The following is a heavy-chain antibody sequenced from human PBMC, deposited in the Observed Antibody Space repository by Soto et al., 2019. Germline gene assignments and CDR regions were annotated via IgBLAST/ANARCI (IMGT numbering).Heavy chain of an antibody. Sequence: LRLSCAASGFTFSNYAMTWVRQAPGKGLEWVSAISGSGGSTYYADSVKGRFTISRDNAKNTLYLLMNSLRAEDTAVYYCAKETASFNDHWGQGTLVTVSS. J-gene: IGHJ4*02. CDR3: AKETASFNDH. V-gene: IGHV3-23*01. D-gene: IGHD1-1*01. CDR1: GFTFSNYA. CDR2: ISGSGGST.